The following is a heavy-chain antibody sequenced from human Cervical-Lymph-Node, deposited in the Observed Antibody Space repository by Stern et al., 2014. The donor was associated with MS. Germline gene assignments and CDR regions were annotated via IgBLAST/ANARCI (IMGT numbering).Heavy chain of an antibody. V-gene: IGHV4-30-2*01. D-gene: IGHD6-13*01. CDR3: ASGESITAVGTLDY. CDR1: GGSINSRGYS. CDR2: IHHSGST. J-gene: IGHJ4*02. Sequence: VQLVESGSGLLKPSQTLSLTCTVSGGSINSRGYSWSWIRQPPGKGLEWIGYIHHSGSTYYNPSLQSRVPISVDRSKDQFSLNLSSVTAADTAVYYCASGESITAVGTLDYWGQGTLVIVSS.